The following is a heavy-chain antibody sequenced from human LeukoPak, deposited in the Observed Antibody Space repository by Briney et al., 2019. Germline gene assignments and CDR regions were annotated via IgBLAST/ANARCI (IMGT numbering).Heavy chain of an antibody. D-gene: IGHD3-22*01. Sequence: PGGTLRLSCAASGFTFSSYGMIWVRQAPGKGLEWVSAISGSGGSTYYADSVKGRFTISRDNSKNTLYLQMNSLRAEDTAVYYCAKDLGDSSGYYYETDNFDYWGQGTLVTVSS. CDR1: GFTFSSYG. J-gene: IGHJ4*02. V-gene: IGHV3-23*01. CDR3: AKDLGDSSGYYYETDNFDY. CDR2: ISGSGGST.